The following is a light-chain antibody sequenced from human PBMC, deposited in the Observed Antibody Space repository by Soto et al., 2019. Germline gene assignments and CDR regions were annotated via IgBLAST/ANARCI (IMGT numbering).Light chain of an antibody. Sequence: EILMTQSPATLSVSPGERATLSCRASQSLSRNLAWYQQKPGQAPRLLIYGASTRASGVPARVSGSGSGTELTLTISSLQSEDFALYYCQHYNDWPPAFTFGPGTKVDL. CDR1: QSLSRN. V-gene: IGKV3-15*01. CDR3: QHYNDWPPAFT. CDR2: GAS. J-gene: IGKJ3*01.